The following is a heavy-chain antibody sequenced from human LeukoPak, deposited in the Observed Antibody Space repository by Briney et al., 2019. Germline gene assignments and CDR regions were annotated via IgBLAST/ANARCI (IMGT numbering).Heavy chain of an antibody. D-gene: IGHD3-22*01. CDR2: ISAYNGNT. J-gene: IGHJ4*02. Sequence: VASVKVSCKASGYTFTSYGISWVRQAPGQGLEWMGWISAYNGNTNYAQKLQGRVTMTTDTSTRTAYIELRSLRSDDAAVYYCARGVSYYYDSSGYYQDYWGQGTLVTVSS. CDR1: GYTFTSYG. V-gene: IGHV1-18*01. CDR3: ARGVSYYYDSSGYYQDY.